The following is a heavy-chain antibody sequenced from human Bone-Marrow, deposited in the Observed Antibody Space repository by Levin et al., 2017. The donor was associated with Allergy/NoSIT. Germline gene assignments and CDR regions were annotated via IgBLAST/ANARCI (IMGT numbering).Heavy chain of an antibody. Sequence: PGGSLRLSCAASGFTFSSQAMSWVRQAPGKGLEWVSGISGSGSHIYYADSVKGRFTISRDNSKNTLYLQMNSLRADDSAVYYCAKTTFVTIFGVIRPAPNWFDPWGQGTLVTVSS. V-gene: IGHV3-23*01. CDR1: GFTFSSQA. CDR3: AKTTFVTIFGVIRPAPNWFDP. D-gene: IGHD3-3*01. J-gene: IGHJ5*02. CDR2: ISGSGSHI.